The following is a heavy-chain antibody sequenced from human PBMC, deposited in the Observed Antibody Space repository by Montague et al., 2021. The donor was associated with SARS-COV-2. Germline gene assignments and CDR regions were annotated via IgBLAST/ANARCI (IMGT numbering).Heavy chain of an antibody. CDR1: GFRFHDYA. Sequence: SLRLSCAASGFRFHDYAMHWVRQAPGGGLEWVSGISWNTGSIGYADSVKGRCTISRDNAKQSLYLEMKSLRPEDTAFYYCAKAQECVLGTDRFALEVWGQGTVVIVSS. CDR2: ISWNTGSI. D-gene: IGHD6-13*01. V-gene: IGHV3-9*01. J-gene: IGHJ3*01. CDR3: AKAQECVLGTDRFALEV.